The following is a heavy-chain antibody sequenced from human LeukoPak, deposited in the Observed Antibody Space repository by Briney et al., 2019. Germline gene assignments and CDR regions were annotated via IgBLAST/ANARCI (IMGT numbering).Heavy chain of an antibody. D-gene: IGHD1-26*01. CDR3: ARQGSDSGSYYEGWNFDY. CDR1: GYSFTSYW. J-gene: IGHJ4*02. Sequence: GESLKISCKGSGYSFTSYWIGWVRQMPGKGLGWMGIIYPGDSDTRYSPSFQGQVTISADKSISTAYLQWSSLKASDTAMYYCARQGSDSGSYYEGWNFDYWGQGTLVTVSS. CDR2: IYPGDSDT. V-gene: IGHV5-51*01.